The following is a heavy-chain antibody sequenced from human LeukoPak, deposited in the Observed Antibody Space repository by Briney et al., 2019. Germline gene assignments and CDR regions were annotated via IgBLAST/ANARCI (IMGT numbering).Heavy chain of an antibody. V-gene: IGHV3-30*02. J-gene: IGHJ4*02. CDR1: GFTFSSYG. CDR2: IRYDGSNK. Sequence: GGSLRLSCAASGFTFSSYGMHWVRQAPGKGLEWVAFIRYDGSNKYYADSVKGRFTISRDNSKNTLCLQMNSLRAEDTAVYYCAKDSEAMTTVTLFDYWGQGTLVTVSS. CDR3: AKDSEAMTTVTLFDY. D-gene: IGHD4-11*01.